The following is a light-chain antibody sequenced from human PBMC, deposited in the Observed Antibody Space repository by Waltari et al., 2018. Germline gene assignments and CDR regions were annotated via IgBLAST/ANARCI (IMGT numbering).Light chain of an antibody. CDR2: DDT. V-gene: IGLV3-21*02. CDR3: QVWDSDGDYVV. J-gene: IGLJ2*01. Sequence: SYVLTQPPSVSVATGQMARITCGGSDIGDKRVHWYQHKTGQAPLLVVYDDTDRPSGIPGRISGSNSGYTATLSITRVEAGDEADYYCQVWDSDGDYVVFGGGTKLIVL. CDR1: DIGDKR.